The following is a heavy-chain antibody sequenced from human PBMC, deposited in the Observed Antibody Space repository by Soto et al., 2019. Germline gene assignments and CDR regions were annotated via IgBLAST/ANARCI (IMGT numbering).Heavy chain of an antibody. Sequence: SENLSLTCPVSGCSISRSNWWGCIRQPPWKGLEGIVYISYSGITYYNPSLKSRVTMSVDTSRNQFSLKLGSVSAVDMGVYYCARLKVVAAASNRYYRMDVWAQGSTVTGSS. CDR3: ARLKVVAAASNRYYRMDV. CDR2: ISYSGIT. V-gene: IGHV4-28*01. CDR1: GCSISRSNW. D-gene: IGHD2-15*01. J-gene: IGHJ6*02.